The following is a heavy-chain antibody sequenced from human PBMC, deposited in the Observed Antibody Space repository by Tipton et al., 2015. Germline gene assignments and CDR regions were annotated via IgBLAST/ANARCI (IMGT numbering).Heavy chain of an antibody. CDR3: ARDGRGHEVMDV. CDR2: ITPTYGIV. V-gene: IGHV1-69*17. CDR1: GGTLD. J-gene: IGHJ6*02. D-gene: IGHD5-12*01. Sequence: QLVQSGAEVKKPGSSVKVSCKASGGTLDISWVRQAPGQGLEWMGGITPTYGIVKYAQNFQGRVTITADKSTSTTYLELISLKSEDTAVYYCARDGRGHEVMDVWGQGTTVTVSS.